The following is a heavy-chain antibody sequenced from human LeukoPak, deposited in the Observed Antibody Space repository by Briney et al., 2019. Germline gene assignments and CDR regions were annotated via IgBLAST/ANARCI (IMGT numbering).Heavy chain of an antibody. D-gene: IGHD6-19*01. V-gene: IGHV3-11*01. CDR3: ARGAGIAVAGALGAFDI. Sequence: KTGGSLRLSCAASGFIFSDYYMSWIRQAPGKGLEWVPYISSSGSTIYYADSVKGRFTISRDNAENSLYLQMDSLRADDTAVYYCARGAGIAVAGALGAFDIWGQGTMVTVSS. CDR2: ISSSGSTI. CDR1: GFIFSDYY. J-gene: IGHJ3*02.